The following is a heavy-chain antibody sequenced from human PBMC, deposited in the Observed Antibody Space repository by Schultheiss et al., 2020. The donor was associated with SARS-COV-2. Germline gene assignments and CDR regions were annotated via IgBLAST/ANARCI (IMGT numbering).Heavy chain of an antibody. CDR1: GFTFSSYD. D-gene: IGHD3-3*01. CDR2: IGTAGDT. Sequence: GGSLRLSCAASGFTFSSYDMHWVRQATGKGLEWVSAIGTAGDTYYPGSVKGRFTISRDSSKNTLYLQMNSLRAEDTAVYYCAKDPNYDFWSGYPNFDYWGQGTLVTVSS. J-gene: IGHJ4*02. V-gene: IGHV3-13*01. CDR3: AKDPNYDFWSGYPNFDY.